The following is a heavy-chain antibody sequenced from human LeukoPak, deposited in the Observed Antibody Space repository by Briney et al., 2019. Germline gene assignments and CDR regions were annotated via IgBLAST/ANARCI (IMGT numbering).Heavy chain of an antibody. V-gene: IGHV1-8*01. CDR2: MNPNSGNT. CDR1: GYTFTSYD. Sequence: ASVKVSCKASGYTFTSYDINWVRQATGQGLEWMGWMNPNSGNTGYAQKFQGRVTMTRNTSISTAYMELSSLRSGDTAVYYCARTDVDTAMVDPFDIWGQGTMVTVSS. J-gene: IGHJ3*02. CDR3: ARTDVDTAMVDPFDI. D-gene: IGHD5-18*01.